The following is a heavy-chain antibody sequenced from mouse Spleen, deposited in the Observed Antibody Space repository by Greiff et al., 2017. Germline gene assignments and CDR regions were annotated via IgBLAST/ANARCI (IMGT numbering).Heavy chain of an antibody. D-gene: IGHD1-1*01. CDR1: GYSITSGYY. CDR3: ARDLNSYLRAMDY. V-gene: IGHV3-6*01. CDR2: ISYDGSN. J-gene: IGHJ4*01. Sequence: VQLQQSGPGLVKPSQSLSLTCSVTGYSITSGYYWNWIRQFPGNKLEWMGYISYDGSNNYNPSLKNRISITRDTSKNQFFLKLNSVTTEDTATYYCARDLNSYLRAMDYWGQGTSVTVSS.